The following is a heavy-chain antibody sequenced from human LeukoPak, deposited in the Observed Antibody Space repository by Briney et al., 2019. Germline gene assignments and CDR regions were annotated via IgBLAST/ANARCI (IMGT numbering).Heavy chain of an antibody. Sequence: GASVKVSCKASGYTFTGYYMHWVRQAPGQGLEWMGWNNPNSGGTNYAQKFQGRVTMTRDTSISTAYMELSRLRSDDTAVYYCARDLQKAVAGHYYYYYGMDVWGQGTTVTVSS. CDR1: GYTFTGYY. CDR3: ARDLQKAVAGHYYYYYGMDV. CDR2: NNPNSGGT. J-gene: IGHJ6*02. D-gene: IGHD6-19*01. V-gene: IGHV1-2*02.